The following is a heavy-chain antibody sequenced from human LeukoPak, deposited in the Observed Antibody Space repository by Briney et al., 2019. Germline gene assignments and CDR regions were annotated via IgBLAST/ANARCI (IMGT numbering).Heavy chain of an antibody. J-gene: IGHJ4*02. V-gene: IGHV1-2*02. CDR1: GYRFTGYY. CDR2: INPNSGGT. D-gene: IGHD3-10*01. CDR3: ARDRRGYYDSGSYYPLI. Sequence: ASVKVSCKASGYRFTGYYIHWARQAPGRGLEWMGWINPNSGGTNYAQKFQGRVTMTRDTSVSTAYMEVSRLRSDDTAVYFCARDRRGYYDSGSYYPLIWGQGTLVTVSS.